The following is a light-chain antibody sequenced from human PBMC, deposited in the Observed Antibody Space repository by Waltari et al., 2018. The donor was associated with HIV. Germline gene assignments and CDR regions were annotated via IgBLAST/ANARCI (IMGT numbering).Light chain of an antibody. CDR1: QSVNTY. CDR3: QQRSNWPPEIT. CDR2: DAS. V-gene: IGKV3-11*01. Sequence: EIVLTQSPATLSLSPGERATLSCRASQSVNTYLAWYQQKPGQAPRLLIDDASNRATGIPARFSGSGSGTDFTLTISSLEPEDFAVYYCQQRSNWPPEITFGQGTRLEIK. J-gene: IGKJ5*01.